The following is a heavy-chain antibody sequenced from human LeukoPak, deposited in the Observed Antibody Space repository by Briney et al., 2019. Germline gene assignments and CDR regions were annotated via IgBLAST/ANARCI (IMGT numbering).Heavy chain of an antibody. CDR1: GYTFTSYA. CDR3: ARDGIVGATTAFDY. J-gene: IGHJ4*02. CDR2: VNTNTGNP. D-gene: IGHD1-26*01. V-gene: IGHV7-4-1*02. Sequence: ASVKVSCKASGYTFTSYAMNWVRQAPGQGLEWMGWVNTNTGNPTYAQGFTGRFVFSLDTSVSTAYLQISSLKAEDTAVYYCARDGIVGATTAFDYWGQGTLVTVSS.